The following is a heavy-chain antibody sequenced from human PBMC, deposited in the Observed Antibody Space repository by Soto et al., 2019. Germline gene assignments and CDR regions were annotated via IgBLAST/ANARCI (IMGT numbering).Heavy chain of an antibody. CDR2: ISGSGSNT. V-gene: IGHV3-23*01. CDR3: AKEPGVDFGDYCDY. CDR1: GFSFREFV. D-gene: IGHD4-17*01. J-gene: IGHJ4*02. Sequence: EVQLLESGGSLVQPGGSLRLSCAASGFSFREFVMSWVRQAPGKGLEWVSGISGSGSNTYYADSVKGRFTISRDNSKNTLYLQMNSLGPADTAVYYCAKEPGVDFGDYCDYWGQGTLVTVSS.